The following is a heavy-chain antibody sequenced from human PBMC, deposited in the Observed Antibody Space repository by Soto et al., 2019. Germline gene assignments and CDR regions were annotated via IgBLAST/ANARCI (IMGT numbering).Heavy chain of an antibody. CDR2: ISYDGSNK. V-gene: IGHV3-30*18. D-gene: IGHD6-13*01. CDR3: AKDEGECSSSWYGSPCPIDY. J-gene: IGHJ4*02. CDR1: GFTFSSYG. Sequence: QVQLVESGGGVVQPGRSLRLSCAASGFTFSSYGMHWVRQAPGKGLEWVAVISYDGSNKYYADSVKGRFTISRDNSKNTLYLQMNSLRAEDTAVYYCAKDEGECSSSWYGSPCPIDYWGQGTLVTVSS.